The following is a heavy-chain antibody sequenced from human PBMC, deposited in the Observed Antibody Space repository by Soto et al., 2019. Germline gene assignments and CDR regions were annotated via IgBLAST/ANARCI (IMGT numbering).Heavy chain of an antibody. V-gene: IGHV1-8*01. CDR1: GYTFTSYD. Sequence: GSAVKVSCKASGYTFTSYDINWVRQATGQGLERMGWMNPNSGNTGYAQKFQGRVTMTRNTSISTAYMELSSLRSEDTAVYYCARVGPYTPATIIVLCQPSYSMDFRYTATMVTRSS. D-gene: IGHD5-12*01. J-gene: IGHJ6*03. CDR2: MNPNSGNT. CDR3: ARVGPYTPATIIVLCQPSYSMDF.